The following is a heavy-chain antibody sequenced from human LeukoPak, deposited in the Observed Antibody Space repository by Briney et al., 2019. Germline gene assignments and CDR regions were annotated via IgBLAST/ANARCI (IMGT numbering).Heavy chain of an antibody. J-gene: IGHJ4*02. CDR1: GGSFSGYY. D-gene: IGHD3-10*01. V-gene: IGHV4-34*01. CDR3: ARSVVRGVIILRTLYFDY. CDR2: INHSGST. Sequence: SETLSLTCAVYGGSFSGYYWSWIRQPPGKGLEWIGEINHSGSTNYNPSLKSRVTISVDTSKNQFSLKLSSVTAADTAVYYCARSVVRGVIILRTLYFDYWAREPWSPSPQ.